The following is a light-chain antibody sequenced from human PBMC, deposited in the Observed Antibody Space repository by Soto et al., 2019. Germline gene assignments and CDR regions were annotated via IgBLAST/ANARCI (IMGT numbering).Light chain of an antibody. Sequence: QSGLTLPTSVSGSPGQSITISCTGTSSDVGSYNLVSWYQQHPGKAPKLMIYEGSKRPSGVSNRSSGSKSGNTASLTISGLQAEDEADYYCCSYAGSSTFFYVLGTGTKVTVL. CDR1: SSDVGSYNL. CDR2: EGS. V-gene: IGLV2-23*03. J-gene: IGLJ1*01. CDR3: CSYAGSSTFFYV.